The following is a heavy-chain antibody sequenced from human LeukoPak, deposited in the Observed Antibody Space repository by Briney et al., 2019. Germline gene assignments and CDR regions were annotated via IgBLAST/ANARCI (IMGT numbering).Heavy chain of an antibody. CDR2: IYPSGAT. J-gene: IGHJ1*01. Sequence: KASETLSLTCTVSGGSISSSSYYWGWLRQPPGKGLECIGNIYPSGATYYNPSLKSRVTISLDTSKSQFSLRLSSVTAADTAVYYCVQNIPGVVEHWGQGTLVTVSS. D-gene: IGHD3-3*01. CDR3: VQNIPGVVEH. V-gene: IGHV4-39*01. CDR1: GGSISSSSYY.